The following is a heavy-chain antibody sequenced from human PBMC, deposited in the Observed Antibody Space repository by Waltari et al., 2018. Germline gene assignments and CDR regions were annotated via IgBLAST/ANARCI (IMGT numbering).Heavy chain of an antibody. CDR3: ARIITSTKGYYFDY. CDR1: GGSISISTYY. Sequence: QLQLQESGPGLVKPSETLSLTCTVSGGSISISTYYWGWIRKPPGKGLEGIGNIYYSGSNYSPPSLKSRVTVSVDTSKNQFSLKLSSVTAADTAVYYCARIITSTKGYYFDYWGQGTLVTVSS. D-gene: IGHD3-10*01. J-gene: IGHJ4*02. CDR2: IYYSGSN. V-gene: IGHV4-39*01.